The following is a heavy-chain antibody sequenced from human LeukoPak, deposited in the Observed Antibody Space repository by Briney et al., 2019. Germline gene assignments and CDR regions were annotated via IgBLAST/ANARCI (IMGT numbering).Heavy chain of an antibody. CDR3: AKDNPIEKVPGLGPGY. J-gene: IGHJ4*02. CDR1: GFSVSSRY. D-gene: IGHD2-2*01. V-gene: IGHV3-66*01. CDR2: IYSGGST. Sequence: GGSLRLSCAASGFSVSSRYMSWVRQAPGKGLEWVSVIYSGGSTYYADSVKGRFTISRDNSKNTLYLQMNSLRAEDTAVYYCAKDNPIEKVPGLGPGYWGQGTLVTVSS.